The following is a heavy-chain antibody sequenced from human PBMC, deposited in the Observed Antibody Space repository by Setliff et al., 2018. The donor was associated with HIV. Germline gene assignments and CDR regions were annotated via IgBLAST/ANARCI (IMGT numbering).Heavy chain of an antibody. V-gene: IGHV1-18*01. J-gene: IGHJ4*02. CDR1: GYSFSSLG. Sequence: ASVKVSCKASGYSFSSLGISWVRQAPGQGLEWMGWISGQIDDTNSADKFQGRFTMTKDTFTSTAYMELSSLRSDDTAVYYCARSLPQRSYFDYWGQGTLVTVSS. D-gene: IGHD1-26*01. CDR3: ARSLPQRSYFDY. CDR2: ISGQIDDT.